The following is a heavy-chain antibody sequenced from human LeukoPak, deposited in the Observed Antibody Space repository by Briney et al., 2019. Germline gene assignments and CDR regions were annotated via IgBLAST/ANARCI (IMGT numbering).Heavy chain of an antibody. CDR2: ISSSSSYI. D-gene: IGHD1-26*01. J-gene: IGHJ4*02. CDR3: ASPRAMVGATFRAFDY. V-gene: IGHV3-21*01. Sequence: GGSLRLSCAASGFTFSSYSMNWVRQAPGKGLEWVSSISSSSSYIYYADSVKGRFTISRDNAKNSLYLQMNSLRAEDTAVYYCASPRAMVGATFRAFDYWGQGTLVTVSS. CDR1: GFTFSSYS.